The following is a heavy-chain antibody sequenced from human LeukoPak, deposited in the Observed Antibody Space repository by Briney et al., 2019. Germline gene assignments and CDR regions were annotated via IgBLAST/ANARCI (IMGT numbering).Heavy chain of an antibody. CDR3: VRVAYSSSWSPPFDY. CDR1: GFSFSIYS. Sequence: GGSLRLSCSASGFSFSIYSMHWARQAPGKGLEYVSAISSNGRNTYYADSVKGRFTVSRDNSKNTLYLQMSSLRAEDTAVYYCVRVAYSSSWSPPFDYWGQGTLVTVSS. CDR2: ISSNGRNT. V-gene: IGHV3-64D*06. J-gene: IGHJ4*02. D-gene: IGHD6-13*01.